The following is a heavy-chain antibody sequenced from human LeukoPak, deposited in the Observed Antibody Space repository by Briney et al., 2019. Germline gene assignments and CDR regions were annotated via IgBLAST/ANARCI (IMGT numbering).Heavy chain of an antibody. Sequence: PGRSLRLSCAASGFTFDDYAMHWVRQPPGKGLEWVSGITWNSDNTDYVDSVRGRFIISRDNAKNSLYLQMNSLRAEDTALYYCAKARGSYYPRDAFDIWGQGTMVTVSS. CDR2: ITWNSDNT. D-gene: IGHD1-26*01. J-gene: IGHJ3*02. V-gene: IGHV3-9*01. CDR1: GFTFDDYA. CDR3: AKARGSYYPRDAFDI.